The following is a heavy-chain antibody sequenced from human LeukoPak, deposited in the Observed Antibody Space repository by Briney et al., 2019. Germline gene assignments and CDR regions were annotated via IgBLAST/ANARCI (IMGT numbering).Heavy chain of an antibody. CDR1: GFTFSSYG. D-gene: IGHD6-13*01. CDR3: ARDVQQAGSDFDY. CDR2: IWYDGSNK. Sequence: PGGSLRLSCAASGFTFSSYGMHWVRQAPGKGLEWVAVIWYDGSNKYYADSVKGRFTISRDNSKNTLYLQMNSLRAEDTAVYYCARDVQQAGSDFDYWGQGTLVTVSS. J-gene: IGHJ4*02. V-gene: IGHV3-33*01.